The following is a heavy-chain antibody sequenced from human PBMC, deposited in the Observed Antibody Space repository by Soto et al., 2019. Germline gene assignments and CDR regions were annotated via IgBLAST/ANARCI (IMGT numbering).Heavy chain of an antibody. D-gene: IGHD3-10*01. J-gene: IGHJ4*02. CDR3: AREWSTSGDLAY. CDR2: ISSDGSIK. V-gene: IGHV3-30-3*01. Sequence: QVQLVESGGGVVQPGRSLRLSCAASGFTFSSHSIQWVRQAPGKGLEWVAVISSDGSIKSYADSVKGRVTISRDNSKNTAYLQMNSLRAEDTAVFYCAREWSTSGDLAYWGQGTLVIVSS. CDR1: GFTFSSHS.